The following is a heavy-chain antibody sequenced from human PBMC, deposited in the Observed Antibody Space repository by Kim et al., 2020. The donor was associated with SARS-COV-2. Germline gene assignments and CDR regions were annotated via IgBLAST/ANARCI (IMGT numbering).Heavy chain of an antibody. D-gene: IGHD3-10*01. CDR1: GFTFDDYA. CDR2: ISWNSGSI. V-gene: IGHV3-9*01. J-gene: IGHJ4*02. CDR3: AKDTGTKRAIWFGELLYDY. Sequence: GGSLRLSCAASGFTFDDYAMHWVRQAPGKGLEWVSGISWNSGSIGYADSVKGRFTISRDNAKNSLYLQMNSLRAEDTALYYCAKDTGTKRAIWFGELLYDYWGQGTLVTVSS.